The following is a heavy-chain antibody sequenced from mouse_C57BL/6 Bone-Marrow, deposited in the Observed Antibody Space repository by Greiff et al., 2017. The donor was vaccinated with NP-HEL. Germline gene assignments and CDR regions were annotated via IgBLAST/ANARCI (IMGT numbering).Heavy chain of an antibody. J-gene: IGHJ2*01. CDR3: ASYSNYFDY. Sequence: EVKLVESGGDLVKPGGSLKLSCAASGFTFSSYGMSWVRQTPDKRLEWVATISSGGSYTYYPDSVKGRFTISRDNAKNTLYLQMSSLKSEDTAMYYCASYSNYFDYWGQGTTLTVSS. CDR1: GFTFSSYG. V-gene: IGHV5-6*01. CDR2: ISSGGSYT. D-gene: IGHD2-5*01.